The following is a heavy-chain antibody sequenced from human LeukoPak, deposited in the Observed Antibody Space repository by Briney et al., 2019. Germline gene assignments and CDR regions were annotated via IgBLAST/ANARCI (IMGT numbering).Heavy chain of an antibody. V-gene: IGHV3-74*01. Sequence: GGSLRFSCAASGFTFSNYWRNWVRQAPGKGLAWVSRINTDGSDRSYADSVKGRFTISRDNAKNTLFLEMDSLRGEDTATYYCARGMDDIDYWGQGILITVSS. CDR1: GFTFSNYW. D-gene: IGHD3-9*01. CDR3: ARGMDDIDY. CDR2: INTDGSDR. J-gene: IGHJ4*02.